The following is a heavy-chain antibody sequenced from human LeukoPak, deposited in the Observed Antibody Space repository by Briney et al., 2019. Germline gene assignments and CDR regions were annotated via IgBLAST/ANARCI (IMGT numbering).Heavy chain of an antibody. D-gene: IGHD6-13*01. J-gene: IGHJ4*02. CDR3: ARRPSSSRPFDY. CDR2: VYYSGGT. Sequence: SETLSLTCNVSGDSMNSYYWSWIRQPPGKGLEWIGYVYYSGGTNYNPSLKSRVTISVDTSKNQFSLNLNSVTAADTAVYYCARRPSSSRPFDYWGQGTLVTVSS. CDR1: GDSMNSYY. V-gene: IGHV4-59*08.